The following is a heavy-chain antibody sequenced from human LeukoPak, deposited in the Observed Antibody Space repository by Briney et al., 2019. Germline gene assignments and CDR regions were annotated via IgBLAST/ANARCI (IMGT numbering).Heavy chain of an antibody. Sequence: SETLFLTCTVSGGSISSYYWSWIRQPPGKGLEWIGYIYYSGSTNYNPSLKSRVTISVDTSKNQFSLKLSSVTAADTAVYYCARSRSRYDSSGYRVYYFDYWGQGTLVTVSS. CDR1: GGSISSYY. V-gene: IGHV4-59*01. J-gene: IGHJ4*02. CDR2: IYYSGST. D-gene: IGHD3-22*01. CDR3: ARSRSRYDSSGYRVYYFDY.